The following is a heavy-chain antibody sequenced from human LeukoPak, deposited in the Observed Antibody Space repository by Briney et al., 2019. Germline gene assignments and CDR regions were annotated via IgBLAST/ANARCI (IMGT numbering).Heavy chain of an antibody. CDR2: ISGSGGST. J-gene: IGHJ4*02. V-gene: IGHV3-23*01. D-gene: IGHD2-15*01. CDR3: AKAPPPYCSGGTCYFDY. CDR1: GFTFNNYV. Sequence: PGGSLRLSCAASGFTFNNYVMSWVRQAPGKGLEWVSGISGSGGSTYYADSVKGRFTISRDNSKNTLFLQMNSLRAEDTAVYYCAKAPPPYCSGGTCYFDYWGQGTLVTVSS.